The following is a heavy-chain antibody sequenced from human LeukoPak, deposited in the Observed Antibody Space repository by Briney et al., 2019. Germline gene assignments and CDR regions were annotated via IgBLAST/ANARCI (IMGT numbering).Heavy chain of an antibody. D-gene: IGHD3-22*01. Sequence: GGSLRLSCAVSGITLSNYGMSWVRQAPGKGLEWVAGISGSGGRTNSADSVKGRFTVSRNNPQNTLYLQMNSLRAEDKAVYFCAKRGVVIRVILVGFHKEANYFDSWGQGALATVSS. CDR2: ISGSGGRT. J-gene: IGHJ4*02. CDR3: AKRGVVIRVILVGFHKEANYFDS. V-gene: IGHV3-23*01. CDR1: GITLSNYG.